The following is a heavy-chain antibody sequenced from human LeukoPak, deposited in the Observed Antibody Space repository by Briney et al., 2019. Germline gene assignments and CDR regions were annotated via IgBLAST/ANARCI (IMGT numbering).Heavy chain of an antibody. CDR3: ARKRGDYFDY. Sequence: ASVKVSCKASGGTFSSYAISWVRQAPGQGPEGMGGIIPIFGTANYAQRFQGRVTITTDGSTSTAYMEVSSLRAEDTAGHYCARKRGDYFDYWGQGTLLTVSS. D-gene: IGHD3-10*01. CDR1: GGTFSSYA. CDR2: IIPIFGTA. V-gene: IGHV1-69*05. J-gene: IGHJ4*02.